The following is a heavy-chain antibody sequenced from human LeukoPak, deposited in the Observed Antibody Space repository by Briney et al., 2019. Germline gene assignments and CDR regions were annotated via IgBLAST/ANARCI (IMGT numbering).Heavy chain of an antibody. J-gene: IGHJ4*02. Sequence: PGGSLRLSCAASGFTFSNYVMSWVRQAPGRGLEWVSGVSGSCDTPYYADSVKDRFTVSRDNSKNTVYLQINSLRAEDTAVYYCAGTRWELLYWGQGTLVTVSS. CDR3: AGTRWELLY. CDR2: VSGSCDTP. D-gene: IGHD1-26*01. CDR1: GFTFSNYV. V-gene: IGHV3-23*01.